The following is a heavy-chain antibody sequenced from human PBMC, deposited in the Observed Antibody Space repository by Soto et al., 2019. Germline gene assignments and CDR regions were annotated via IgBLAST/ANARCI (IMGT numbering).Heavy chain of an antibody. CDR1: GYTISSAYY. CDR3: ARGNGKYSSSFSDDAFDI. J-gene: IGHJ3*02. Sequence: KPSETLSLTCAVSGYTISSAYYWGWIRQPPGKGLEWIGSIYHSGSTYYNPSLKSRVTISVDTSKNQFSLKLSSVTAADTAVYYCARGNGKYSSSFSDDAFDIWGQGTMVTVSS. D-gene: IGHD6-6*01. V-gene: IGHV4-38-2*01. CDR2: IYHSGST.